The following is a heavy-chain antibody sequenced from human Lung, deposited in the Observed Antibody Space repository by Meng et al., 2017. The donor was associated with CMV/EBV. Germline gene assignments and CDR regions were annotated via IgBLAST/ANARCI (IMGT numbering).Heavy chain of an antibody. Sequence: AQLVESGGEVEKPGASLKVTCKASGYTFTNYGITWVRQAPGQGLEWMGWISAYNGNTNYAQTLQGRVTMTTDTSTSTAYMELRSLRSDDTAVYYCARVEVGITSGDYWGQGTLVTVSS. CDR2: ISAYNGNT. CDR3: ARVEVGITSGDY. CDR1: GYTFTNYG. V-gene: IGHV1-18*01. J-gene: IGHJ4*02. D-gene: IGHD1-26*01.